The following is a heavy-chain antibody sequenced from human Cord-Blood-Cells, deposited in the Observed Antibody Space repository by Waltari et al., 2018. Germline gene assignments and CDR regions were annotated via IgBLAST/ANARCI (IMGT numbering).Heavy chain of an antibody. CDR2: IIPIFGTA. CDR3: ARGHGSGRIYYYYMDV. D-gene: IGHD3-10*01. Sequence: QVQLVQSGAEVKKPGSSVKVSCKASGGTFSSYAITWVRHATGQGLEWMGGIIPIFGTANYAQKFQGRVTITADESTSTAYMELSSLRSEDTAVYYCARGHGSGRIYYYYMDVWGKGTTVTVSS. J-gene: IGHJ6*03. CDR1: GGTFSSYA. V-gene: IGHV1-69*01.